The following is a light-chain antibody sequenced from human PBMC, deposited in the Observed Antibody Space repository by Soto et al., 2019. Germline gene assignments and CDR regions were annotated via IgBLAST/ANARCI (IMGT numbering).Light chain of an antibody. CDR3: SSYTSSSLI. CDR1: SSDVGGYEY. CDR2: DVT. J-gene: IGLJ2*01. Sequence: LTQPASVSGSPGQSITISCTGTSSDVGGYEYVSWYQQHPGKAPKLMIYDVTNRPSGVSNRFSGSKSGNTASLTISGLQADDEADYYCSSYTSSSLIFGGGTKLTVL. V-gene: IGLV2-14*01.